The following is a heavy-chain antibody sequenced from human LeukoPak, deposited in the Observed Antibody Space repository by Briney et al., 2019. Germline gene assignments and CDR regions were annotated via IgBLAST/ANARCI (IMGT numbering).Heavy chain of an antibody. CDR1: GGSISSSNW. Sequence: SETLSLTCAVSGGSISSSNWWSWVRQPPGKGLEWIGEIYHSGSTNYNPSLKSRVTISVDTSKNQFSLKLSSVTAADTAVYYCARGDSAGLRFLEWPRHYYYGMDVWGQGTTVTVSS. D-gene: IGHD3-3*01. CDR2: IYHSGST. CDR3: ARGDSAGLRFLEWPRHYYYGMDV. J-gene: IGHJ6*02. V-gene: IGHV4-4*02.